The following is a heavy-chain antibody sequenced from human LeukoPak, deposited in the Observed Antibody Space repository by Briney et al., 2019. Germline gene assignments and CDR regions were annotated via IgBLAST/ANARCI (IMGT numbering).Heavy chain of an antibody. J-gene: IGHJ6*03. D-gene: IGHD1-14*01. CDR1: GFTFSSYG. CDR2: IRYEGSNK. V-gene: IGHV3-30*02. CDR3: AKDRRSHCNPPSCMDV. Sequence: PGGSLRLSCAASGFTFSSYGMHGVRQAPGKGLEWVAFIRYEGSNKYYADSVKGRFTISRDNSQNTLYLQMNSLRAEDTAVYHCAKDRRSHCNPPSCMDVWGKGTTVTVSS.